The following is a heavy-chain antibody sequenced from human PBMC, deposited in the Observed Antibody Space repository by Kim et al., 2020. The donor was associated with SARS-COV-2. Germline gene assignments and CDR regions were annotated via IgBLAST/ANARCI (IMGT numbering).Heavy chain of an antibody. CDR3: AKDFGYDNYFYFGLDV. J-gene: IGHJ6*04. CDR2: ISGSGHST. V-gene: IGHV3-23*01. D-gene: IGHD3-22*01. Sequence: GGSLRLSCAASGFTFNAYALSWVRQAPGKGLEWVSTISGSGHSTYYADSVKGRLTISRDDSKNTLYLQMNSLRAVDTAIYYCAKDFGYDNYFYFGLDVWGKGTTVTVSS. CDR1: GFTFNAYA.